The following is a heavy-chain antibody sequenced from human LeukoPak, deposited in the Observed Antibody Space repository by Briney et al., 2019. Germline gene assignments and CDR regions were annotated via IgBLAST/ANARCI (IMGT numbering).Heavy chain of an antibody. CDR3: ARVVAVAGRAFDI. CDR2: ISSSSSYI. CDR1: GFTFSSYS. Sequence: GGSLRLSCAASGFTFSSYSMNWVRQAPGKGLEWVSSISSSSSYIYYADSVKGRFTISRDNAKNSLYLQMNSLRAEDTAVYYYARVVAVAGRAFDIWGQGTMVTVSS. J-gene: IGHJ3*02. D-gene: IGHD6-19*01. V-gene: IGHV3-21*01.